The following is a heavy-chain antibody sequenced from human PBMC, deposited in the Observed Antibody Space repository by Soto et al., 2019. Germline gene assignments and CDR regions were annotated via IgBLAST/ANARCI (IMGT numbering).Heavy chain of an antibody. V-gene: IGHV3-15*07. CDR1: GFTFSNAW. J-gene: IGHJ4*02. Sequence: EVQLVESGGGLVKPGGSLRLSCAASGFTFSNAWMNWVRQAPGKGLEWVGRIKSKTDGGTTDYAAPVKGRFTISRDDSKNTLYLQMHSLKTEDTAVYYCTTDLYYDFWSGYSDYWGQGTLVTVSS. D-gene: IGHD3-3*01. CDR2: IKSKTDGGTT. CDR3: TTDLYYDFWSGYSDY.